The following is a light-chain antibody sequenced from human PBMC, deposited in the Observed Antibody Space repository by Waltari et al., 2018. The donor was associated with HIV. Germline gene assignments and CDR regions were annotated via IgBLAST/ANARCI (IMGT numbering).Light chain of an antibody. J-gene: IGLJ1*01. CDR2: DVS. Sequence: QSALTQPASVSGSPGQSITISCTGTSSDVGGYNYVSWYQQHPGKAPKLMISDVSNRPSGVSNRLSGSKSGNTASLTISGLQAEDEADYYCSSYTSSSTYYVFGTGTKVTVL. CDR3: SSYTSSSTYYV. V-gene: IGLV2-14*03. CDR1: SSDVGGYNY.